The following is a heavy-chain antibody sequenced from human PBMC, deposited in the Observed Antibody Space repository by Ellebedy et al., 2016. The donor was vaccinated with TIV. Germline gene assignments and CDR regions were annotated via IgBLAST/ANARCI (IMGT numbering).Heavy chain of an antibody. CDR1: GFTFSSYG. J-gene: IGHJ4*02. D-gene: IGHD1-26*01. CDR3: ARDGGSYPFYSFDF. V-gene: IGHV3-30*03. Sequence: GGSLRLSCAASGFTFSSYGMHWVRQSPGKGLEWVAVISYDGSNKYYADSVKGRFTISRDTSKNSLSLQMNSLRPDDTAVYYCARDGGSYPFYSFDFWGQGTLVTASS. CDR2: ISYDGSNK.